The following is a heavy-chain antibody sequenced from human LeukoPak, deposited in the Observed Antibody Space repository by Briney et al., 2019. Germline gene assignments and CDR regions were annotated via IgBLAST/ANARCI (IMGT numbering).Heavy chain of an antibody. V-gene: IGHV1-2*02. J-gene: IGHJ5*01. CDR3: ARDIAPSGSWWFDS. CDR1: GYTFTEYY. Sequence: ASVKVSCKAPGYTFTEYYLHWLRQAPGQGLEWMGWITLSTGDIFYAQNFQGRVTMTRDTSIGTAYMQLGSLKSDDTAVYYCARDIAPSGSWWFDSWGQGTLVTVSS. D-gene: IGHD6-13*01. CDR2: ITLSTGDI.